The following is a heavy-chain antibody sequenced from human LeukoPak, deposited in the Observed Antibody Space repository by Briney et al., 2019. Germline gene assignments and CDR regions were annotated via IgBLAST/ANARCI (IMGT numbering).Heavy chain of an antibody. CDR2: IYYSGST. Sequence: SQTLSLTCTVSGGSISSGDYYWSWIRQPPGKGLEWIGYIYYSGSTYYSPSLKSRVTMSVDTSKNHFSLKLTSVTAVDTAVYYCARYDSSWGYFDYWGQGTLVTVSS. D-gene: IGHD6-13*01. CDR1: GGSISSGDYY. J-gene: IGHJ4*02. CDR3: ARYDSSWGYFDY. V-gene: IGHV4-30-4*01.